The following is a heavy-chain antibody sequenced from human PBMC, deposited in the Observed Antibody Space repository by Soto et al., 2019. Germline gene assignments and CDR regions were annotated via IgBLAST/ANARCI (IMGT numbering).Heavy chain of an antibody. J-gene: IGHJ3*02. Sequence: GGSLRLSCAASGFTFSSYSMNWVRQAPGKGLEWGSYISSSSTTIYSAASVQGRFTISRDNAKNSLYLQMNSLRDEDPAVYYCAREGRNILYAFDIWGQGTMLTVPS. CDR2: ISSSSTTI. V-gene: IGHV3-48*02. CDR1: GFTFSSYS. D-gene: IGHD3-9*01. CDR3: AREGRNILYAFDI.